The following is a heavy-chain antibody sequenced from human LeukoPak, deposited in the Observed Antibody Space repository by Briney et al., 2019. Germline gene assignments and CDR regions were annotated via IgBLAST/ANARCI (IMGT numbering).Heavy chain of an antibody. J-gene: IGHJ4*02. D-gene: IGHD5-18*01. CDR3: AKGLSLTVMVYYSDY. CDR2: ISYDGSNK. Sequence: GGSLRLSCAASGFTFSSYGMHWARQAPGKGLEWVAVISYDGSNKYYADSVKGRFTISRDNSKNTLYLQMNSLRAEDTAVYYCAKGLSLTVMVYYSDYWGQGTLVTVSS. CDR1: GFTFSSYG. V-gene: IGHV3-30*18.